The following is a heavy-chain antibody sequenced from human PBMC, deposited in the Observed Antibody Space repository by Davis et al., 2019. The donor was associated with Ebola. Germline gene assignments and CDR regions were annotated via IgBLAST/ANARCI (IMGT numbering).Heavy chain of an antibody. CDR1: GFTFSSYE. Sequence: GESLKISCAASGFTFSSYEMNWVRQAPGKGLEWLSYINENGKTIYYADSVKGRFTISRDNAKDSLYLQMSSLRAEDTAVYYCAREPLFYYDNFAFDYWGQGSLVAVSS. CDR3: AREPLFYYDNFAFDY. D-gene: IGHD3-22*01. CDR2: INENGKTI. V-gene: IGHV3-48*03. J-gene: IGHJ4*02.